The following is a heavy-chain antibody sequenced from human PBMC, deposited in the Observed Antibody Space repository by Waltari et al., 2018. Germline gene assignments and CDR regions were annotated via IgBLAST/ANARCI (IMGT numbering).Heavy chain of an antibody. CDR3: ARPGRVGGGSLMGLDY. D-gene: IGHD2-15*01. CDR2: FSYNANT. CDR1: GGSISSTSYY. V-gene: IGHV4-39*01. Sequence: QLQLQESGPGLVKPSETLSLTCSVSGGSISSTSYYWGWIRQPPGKGLEWIGIFSYNANTYYNPSLKSRITISVDTSKNQFSLQLRSVTAADTAMYYCARPGRVGGGSLMGLDYWGQGTLVTVSS. J-gene: IGHJ4*02.